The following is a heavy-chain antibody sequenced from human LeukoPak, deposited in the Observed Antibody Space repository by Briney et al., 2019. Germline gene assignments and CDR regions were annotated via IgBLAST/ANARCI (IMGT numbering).Heavy chain of an antibody. CDR3: ARSDIRPGWFDP. CDR2: INPRGGST. J-gene: IGHJ5*02. V-gene: IGHV1-46*01. CDR1: GYLFITYY. D-gene: IGHD2-15*01. Sequence: ASVKVSCKASGYLFITYYMHWVRQAPGQGLEWMGIINPRGGSTSYAQKFQGRVTMTRDTSTSTVYMELSSLRPGDTAVYYCARSDIRPGWFDPWGQGTLVTVSS.